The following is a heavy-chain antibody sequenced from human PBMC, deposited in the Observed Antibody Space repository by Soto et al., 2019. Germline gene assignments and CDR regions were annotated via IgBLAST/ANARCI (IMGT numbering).Heavy chain of an antibody. CDR3: ARDSYPGFSHSWSFDY. J-gene: IGHJ4*02. V-gene: IGHV1-2*02. CDR1: AYTFTGYY. CDR2: MNPNSGGT. D-gene: IGHD6-13*01. Sequence: GASVKVSCKASAYTFTGYYIHWVRQTPGQGLEWMGWMNPNSGGTNYARKFQGRVTMTTDTSINTAYMDLRSLTSDDTAVYFCARDSYPGFSHSWSFDYWGQGTPVTVSS.